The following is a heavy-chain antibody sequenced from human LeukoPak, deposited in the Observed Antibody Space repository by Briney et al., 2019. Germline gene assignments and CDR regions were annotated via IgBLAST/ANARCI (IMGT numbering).Heavy chain of an antibody. CDR2: INPNSGGT. CDR1: GYTFTGYY. V-gene: IGHV1-2*02. D-gene: IGHD6-13*01. CDR3: ASSWYVYYYYGMDV. Sequence: GASVKVSCKASGYTFTGYYMHWVRQAPGQGLEWMGWINPNSGGTNYAQKFQGRVTMTRDTSISTAYMELSRLRSDDTAVYYCASSWYVYYYYGMDVWGQGTTVTVSS. J-gene: IGHJ6*02.